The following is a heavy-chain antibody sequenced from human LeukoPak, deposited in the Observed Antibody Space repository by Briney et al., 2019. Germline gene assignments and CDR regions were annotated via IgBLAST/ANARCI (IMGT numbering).Heavy chain of an antibody. D-gene: IGHD3-16*02. J-gene: IGHJ6*03. CDR1: GGSISSYY. Sequence: PSETLSLTCTVSGGSISSYYWSWIRQPAGKGLEWIGRIYTSGSTNYNPSLKSRVTMSVDTSKNQFSLKLSSVTAADTAVYYCARDYVWGSYRYTPYYYYYMDVWGKGTTVTVSS. V-gene: IGHV4-4*07. CDR3: ARDYVWGSYRYTPYYYYYMDV. CDR2: IYTSGST.